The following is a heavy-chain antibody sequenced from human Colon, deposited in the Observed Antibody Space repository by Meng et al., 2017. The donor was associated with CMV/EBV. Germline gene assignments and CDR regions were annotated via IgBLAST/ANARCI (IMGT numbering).Heavy chain of an antibody. Sequence: GGSLRLSCAASGFTFTSFAMSWVRQAPGKGLEWVASISPSGGPNYADSVKGRFTISRDISTNTTFLLLSNLRAEDTAIYYCAKALGFLGCGSSHDPFDIWGQGTMVTVSS. J-gene: IGHJ3*02. CDR1: GFTFTSFA. D-gene: IGHD5-12*01. CDR2: ISPSGGP. V-gene: IGHV3-23*01. CDR3: AKALGFLGCGSSHDPFDI.